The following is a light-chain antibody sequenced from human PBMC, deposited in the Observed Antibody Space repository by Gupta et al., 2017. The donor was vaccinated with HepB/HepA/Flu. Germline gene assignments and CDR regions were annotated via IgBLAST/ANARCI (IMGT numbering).Light chain of an antibody. CDR1: RSNIGAGYD. CDR2: GKN. Sequence: QSVLPPPPSVLGAPGQRVTIACTGNRSNIGAGYDVHWYQQLPGTAPKLLISGKNKRPSGVPDRFSGSESATSASLAITGLLAEDEANYYCQSYDSSLSGLVFGGGTKLTVL. J-gene: IGLJ2*01. CDR3: QSYDSSLSGLV. V-gene: IGLV1-40*01.